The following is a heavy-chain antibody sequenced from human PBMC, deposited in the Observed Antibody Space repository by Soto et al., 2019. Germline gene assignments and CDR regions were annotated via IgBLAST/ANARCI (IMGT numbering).Heavy chain of an antibody. Sequence: PGGSLRLSCAASGFTVSSNYMSWVRQAPGKGLEWVSLIYSGGSTYYADSVKGRFTISRDNSKNTLYLQMGSLRAEDMAVYYCARFNPSRGMDVWGQGTTVTVSS. CDR2: IYSGGST. CDR1: GFTVSSNY. V-gene: IGHV3-66*01. J-gene: IGHJ6*02. CDR3: ARFNPSRGMDV.